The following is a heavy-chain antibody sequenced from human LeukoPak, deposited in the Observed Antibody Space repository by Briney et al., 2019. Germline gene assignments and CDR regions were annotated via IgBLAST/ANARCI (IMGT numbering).Heavy chain of an antibody. CDR2: INSDGSST. CDR1: GFTFSSYW. CDR3: ARGPPLGHFDY. Sequence: GGSLRLSCAASGFTFSSYWMHWVRRPPGKGLVWVSRINSDGSSTSYADSVKGRFTISRDNAKNTLYLQMNSLRAEDTAVYYCARGPPLGHFDYWGQGTLVTVSS. V-gene: IGHV3-74*01. J-gene: IGHJ4*02.